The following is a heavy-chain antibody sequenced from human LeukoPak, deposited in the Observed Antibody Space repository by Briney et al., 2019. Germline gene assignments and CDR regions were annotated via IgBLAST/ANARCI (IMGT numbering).Heavy chain of an antibody. CDR2: IYYSGST. D-gene: IGHD3-22*01. V-gene: IGHV4-59*01. CDR1: GDSISGFY. J-gene: IGHJ4*02. CDR3: ARGIGSGYYYFDY. Sequence: SETLSLTCSVSGDSISGFYWNWIRQPPGKGLEWIGYIYYSGSTNYNPSLKSRVTISVDTSKNQFSLKLSSVTAADTAVYYCARGIGSGYYYFDYWGQGTLVTVSS.